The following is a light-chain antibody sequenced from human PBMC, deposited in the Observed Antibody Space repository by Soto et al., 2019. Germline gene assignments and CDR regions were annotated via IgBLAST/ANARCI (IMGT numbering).Light chain of an antibody. CDR1: QSVSSSY. Sequence: EIVLTQSPGTLSLSPGERATLSCRASQSVSSSYLAWYQQKPGQAPRLLIYGASSRATGIPDRFSGSGSGTDFTLTISRLEPEDFAVYYCQQYGSSRGYTFGLGTKLEIK. CDR2: GAS. CDR3: QQYGSSRGYT. V-gene: IGKV3-20*01. J-gene: IGKJ2*01.